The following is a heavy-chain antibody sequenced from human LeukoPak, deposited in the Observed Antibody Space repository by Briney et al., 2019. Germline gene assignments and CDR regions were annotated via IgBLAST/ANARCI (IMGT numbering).Heavy chain of an antibody. V-gene: IGHV4-39*07. D-gene: IGHD3-22*01. Sequence: SETLSLTCTVSGGSISTTSYYWGWIRQPPGKGLECIGNIYYSGSTYYNASLKSRVTISVDTSKNEFSLKLTSVTAADTAVYYCARMVQSTDSSGFYLPEYFQHWGQGTLVTVSS. CDR2: IYYSGST. CDR3: ARMVQSTDSSGFYLPEYFQH. CDR1: GGSISTTSYY. J-gene: IGHJ1*01.